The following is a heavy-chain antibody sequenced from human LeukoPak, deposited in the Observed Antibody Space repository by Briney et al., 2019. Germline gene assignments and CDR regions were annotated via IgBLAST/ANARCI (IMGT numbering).Heavy chain of an antibody. CDR2: ISYDGSNK. J-gene: IGHJ6*02. D-gene: IGHD3-9*01. Sequence: GRSLRLSCAASGFTFSNYGMHWVRQAPGKGLEWVAVISYDGSNKYCADSVKGRFTVSRDNSKNTLYLQMNSLRAEDTAVYYCAKDQGTYYGILTGYGVDVWGQGTTVTVSS. CDR3: AKDQGTYYGILTGYGVDV. V-gene: IGHV3-30*18. CDR1: GFTFSNYG.